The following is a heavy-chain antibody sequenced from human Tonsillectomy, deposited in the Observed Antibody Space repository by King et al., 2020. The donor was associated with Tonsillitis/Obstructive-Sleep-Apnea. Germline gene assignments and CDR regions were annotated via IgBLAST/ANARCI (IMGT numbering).Heavy chain of an antibody. CDR2: IRSKANSYAT. Sequence: VQLVESGGGLVQPGRSLKLSCAASGFTFSDSAVLWVRQASGKGLEWVGRIRSKANSYATTYAASVKGRFTISRDDPKNMAYLQMSSLKTEDTAVYYCTSLSLVGDTRVQHWGQGTLVTVSS. CDR3: TSLSLVGDTRVQH. J-gene: IGHJ1*01. CDR1: GFTFSDSA. V-gene: IGHV3-73*01. D-gene: IGHD1-26*01.